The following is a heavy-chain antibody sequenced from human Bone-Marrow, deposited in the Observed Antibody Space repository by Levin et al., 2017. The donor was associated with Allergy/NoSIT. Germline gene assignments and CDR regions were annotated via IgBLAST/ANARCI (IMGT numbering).Heavy chain of an antibody. D-gene: IGHD5-12*01. Sequence: PSETLSLTCAVYGGSFSGYYWSWIRQPPGKGLEWIGEINHSGSTNYNPSLKSRVTISVDTSTNQFSPKLSSVPAADTAVYYSASGRAIAWIWGQGTLVTVS. CDR3: ASGRAIAWI. J-gene: IGHJ4*02. CDR2: INHSGST. V-gene: IGHV4-34*01. CDR1: GGSFSGYY.